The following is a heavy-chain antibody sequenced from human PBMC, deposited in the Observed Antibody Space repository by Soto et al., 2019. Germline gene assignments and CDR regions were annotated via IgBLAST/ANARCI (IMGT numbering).Heavy chain of an antibody. CDR1: GGTFSNYA. CDR2: IIPLFGTA. J-gene: IGHJ4*02. Sequence: QVQLVQSGAEVKKPGSSVKVSCKASGGTFSNYAINWVRQAPGQGLEWMGGIIPLFGTANYAQKFQGRVTITADESTSTAYLDLSSLRSEDTAVYYCARPVEMATISRLYLFYWGQGTLVTVSS. V-gene: IGHV1-69*01. CDR3: ARPVEMATISRLYLFY. D-gene: IGHD5-12*01.